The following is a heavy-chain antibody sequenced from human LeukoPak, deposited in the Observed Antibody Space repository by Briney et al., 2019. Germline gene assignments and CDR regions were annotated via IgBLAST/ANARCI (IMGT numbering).Heavy chain of an antibody. CDR2: ISSSGSTI. J-gene: IGHJ6*02. Sequence: GGSLRLSCAASGFTFSDYYMSWIRQAPGKGLEWVSYISSSGSTIYYPDSVKGRFTISRDNAKNSLYLQMNSLRAEDTAVYYCARGYGSGSYFHYYYYGMDVWGQGTTVTVSS. CDR3: ARGYGSGSYFHYYYYGMDV. CDR1: GFTFSDYY. V-gene: IGHV3-11*01. D-gene: IGHD3-10*01.